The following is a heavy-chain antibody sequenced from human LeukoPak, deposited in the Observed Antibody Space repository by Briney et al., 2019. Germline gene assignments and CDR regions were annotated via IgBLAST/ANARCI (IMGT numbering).Heavy chain of an antibody. CDR2: ISSSSNNI. CDR1: GFTFSSYS. V-gene: IGHV3-21*01. Sequence: PGGSLRLSCAASGFTFSSYSMDLVRQAPGKGLEWVSSISSSSNNIYYADSVKGRFTISRDNGKNSLYLLMNSLRAEDTAVYYCVYGGGYFQHWGQGTLVTVSS. J-gene: IGHJ1*01. D-gene: IGHD4-23*01. CDR3: VYGGGYFQH.